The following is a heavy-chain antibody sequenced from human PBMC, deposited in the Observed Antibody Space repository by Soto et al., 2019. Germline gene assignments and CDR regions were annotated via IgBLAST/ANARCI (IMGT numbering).Heavy chain of an antibody. D-gene: IGHD2-15*01. CDR3: ARQLPQDIVVGT. J-gene: IGHJ5*02. Sequence: ASVKVSCKASGGTFSSYAINWVRQATGQGLEWMGIINPSGGSTSYAQKFQGRVTMTRDTSTSTVYMELSSLRSEDTAVYYCARQLPQDIVVGTWGQGTLVTVSS. CDR2: INPSGGST. V-gene: IGHV1-46*03. CDR1: GGTFSSYA.